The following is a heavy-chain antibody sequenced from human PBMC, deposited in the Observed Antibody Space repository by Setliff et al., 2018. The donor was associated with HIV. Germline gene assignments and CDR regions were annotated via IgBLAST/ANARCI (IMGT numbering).Heavy chain of an antibody. Sequence: SETLSLTCTVSGGSISSGDYYWSWIRQPPGKGLEWIGYIYYSGSTYYNPSLKSRVTISVDTSKNQFSLKLSSVTAADAAMYYCARDQADWFYGGQGTLVTVSS. J-gene: IGHJ4*02. CDR2: IYYSGST. V-gene: IGHV4-30-4*08. CDR1: GGSISSGDYY. CDR3: ARDQADWFY. D-gene: IGHD3-3*01.